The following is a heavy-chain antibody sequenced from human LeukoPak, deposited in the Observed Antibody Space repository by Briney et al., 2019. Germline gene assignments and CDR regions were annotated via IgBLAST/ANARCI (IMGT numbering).Heavy chain of an antibody. CDR3: ARTYYDSSGYYLESYWYFDL. D-gene: IGHD3-22*01. V-gene: IGHV4-59*08. Sequence: SETLSLTCSVSGGSLSSYYWSWIRQPPGKGLEWIGYIYYSGSTNYNPSLKSRVTISVDTSKNQFSLKLSSVTPADPAVYYCARTYYDSSGYYLESYWYFDLWGRGTLVTVSS. CDR1: GGSLSSYY. J-gene: IGHJ2*01. CDR2: IYYSGST.